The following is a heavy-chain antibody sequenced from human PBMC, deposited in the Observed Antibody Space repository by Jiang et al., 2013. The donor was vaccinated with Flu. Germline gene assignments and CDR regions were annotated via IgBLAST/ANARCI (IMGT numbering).Heavy chain of an antibody. D-gene: IGHD4-17*01. CDR1: GGSISSSSYY. CDR2: ISESGVT. J-gene: IGHJ2*01. CDR3: ARGKRRTVTTPRLGDL. Sequence: KPSETLSLTCTVSGGSISSSSYYWGWIRQPPGKGLEWIGEISESGVTDYNPSLSSRVTISMDTSNNQFSLKLSSVTAADTAVYYCARGKRRTVTTPRLGDLWGRGTLVTVSS. V-gene: IGHV4-39*07.